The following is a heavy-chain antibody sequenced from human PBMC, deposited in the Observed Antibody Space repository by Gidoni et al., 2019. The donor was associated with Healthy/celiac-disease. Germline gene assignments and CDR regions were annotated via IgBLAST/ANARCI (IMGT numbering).Heavy chain of an antibody. CDR2: IKSKTDGGTT. Sequence: EVQLVESGGGLVKPGGSLRLSCAASGFTFSNAWMSWVRQAPGKGLEWVGRIKSKTDGGTTDYAAPVKGRFTISRDDSKNTLYLQMNSLKTEDTAVYYCTTGPGGDYDPFDYWGQGTLVTVSS. CDR3: TTGPGGDYDPFDY. V-gene: IGHV3-15*01. CDR1: GFTFSNAW. J-gene: IGHJ4*02. D-gene: IGHD4-17*01.